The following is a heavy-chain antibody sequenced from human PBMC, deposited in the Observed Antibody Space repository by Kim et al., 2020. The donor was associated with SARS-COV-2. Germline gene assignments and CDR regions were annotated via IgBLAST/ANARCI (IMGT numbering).Heavy chain of an antibody. V-gene: IGHV3-74*01. Sequence: KNVGTDTIYAASVRGRFTLSRDNAKKTVYLQLNSRGAEDTAVYYCTTVFEYWGQGTLVIVSS. CDR2: KNVGTDT. CDR3: TTVFEY. J-gene: IGHJ4*02.